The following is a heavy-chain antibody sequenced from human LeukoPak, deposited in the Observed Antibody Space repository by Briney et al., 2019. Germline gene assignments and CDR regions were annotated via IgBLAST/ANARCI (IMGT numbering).Heavy chain of an antibody. Sequence: GGSLRLSCAASGFTFSSYWMHWVRQAPGKGLVWVSRITSDGSSKNYADSVKGRFTISRDNAKNTLYLQMTSLRAEDTAVYYCARPSEATTYYFDYWGQGTLVTVSS. J-gene: IGHJ4*02. CDR2: ITSDGSSK. CDR3: ARPSEATTYYFDY. V-gene: IGHV3-74*01. CDR1: GFTFSSYW. D-gene: IGHD5-12*01.